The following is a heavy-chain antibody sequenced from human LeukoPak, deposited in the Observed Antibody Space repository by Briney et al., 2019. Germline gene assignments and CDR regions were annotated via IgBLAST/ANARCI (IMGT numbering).Heavy chain of an antibody. CDR2: ISGSGGST. CDR1: RFTFSSYA. D-gene: IGHD6-6*01. J-gene: IGHJ6*02. CDR3: AKDRKGSSFPYYYYGMDV. V-gene: IGHV3-23*01. Sequence: GGSLRLSCAASRFTFSSYAMSWVRQAPGKGLEWVSAISGSGGSTYYADSVKGRFTISRDNSKNTLYLQMNSLRAEDTAVYYCAKDRKGSSFPYYYYGMDVWGQGTTVTVSS.